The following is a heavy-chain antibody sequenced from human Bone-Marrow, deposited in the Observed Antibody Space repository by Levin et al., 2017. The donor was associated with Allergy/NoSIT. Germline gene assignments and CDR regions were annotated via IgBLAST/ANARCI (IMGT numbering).Heavy chain of an antibody. J-gene: IGHJ4*02. D-gene: IGHD6-19*01. CDR1: GGSVSRGSYY. CDR2: IYYTGST. V-gene: IGHV4-61*01. CDR3: ARAPADSSGWFGEYYFDY. Sequence: RASETLSLTCNVSGGSVSRGSYYWSWIRQPPGKGLEWIGYIYYTGSTNYNPSLKSRVAISIDTWKNQLSLKLSSVTAADTAVYYCARAPADSSGWFGEYYFDYWGQGTLVTVSS.